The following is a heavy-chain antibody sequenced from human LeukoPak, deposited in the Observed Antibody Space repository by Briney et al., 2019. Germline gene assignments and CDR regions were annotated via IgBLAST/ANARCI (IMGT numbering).Heavy chain of an antibody. CDR1: GFTFSSYA. CDR3: ASRYSSSWYRPTPTYFDY. V-gene: IGHV3-23*01. J-gene: IGHJ4*02. Sequence: PGGSLRLSCAASGFTFSSYAMSWVRQAPGKGLEWVSAISGSGGSTYYADSVKGRFTISRDNSKNTLYLQMNSLRAEDTAVYYCASRYSSSWYRPTPTYFDYWGQGTLVTVSS. D-gene: IGHD6-13*01. CDR2: ISGSGGST.